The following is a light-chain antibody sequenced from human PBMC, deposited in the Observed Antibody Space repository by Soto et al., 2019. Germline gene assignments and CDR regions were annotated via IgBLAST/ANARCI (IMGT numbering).Light chain of an antibody. CDR2: DVS. Sequence: QSALTQPASVSGSPGQSITISCTGTSSDVGGYNYVSWYQQHPGKAPKLMIYDVSNRPSGVSNRFSGAKSGNTASLTISGLHADDEADYYFSSYTTSTTRVFGGGTKLTVL. V-gene: IGLV2-14*01. J-gene: IGLJ2*01. CDR3: SSYTTSTTRV. CDR1: SSDVGGYNY.